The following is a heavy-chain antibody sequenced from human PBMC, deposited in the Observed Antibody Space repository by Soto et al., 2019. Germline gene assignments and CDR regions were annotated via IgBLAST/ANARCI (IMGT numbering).Heavy chain of an antibody. Sequence: QVQLLQSGGEVRKPGASVKVSCKASGYTFSKYGISWVRQARGQGLEWMAWIDPSNGNTNYAQKFQGRVTLTTDTSTTTAYMYLRSVKSDDTAVYFCARGVPESNAYYYYMDGWRKGTTVTVSS. J-gene: IGHJ6*03. CDR1: GYTFSKYG. V-gene: IGHV1-18*01. CDR3: ARGVPESNAYYYYMDG. CDR2: IDPSNGNT.